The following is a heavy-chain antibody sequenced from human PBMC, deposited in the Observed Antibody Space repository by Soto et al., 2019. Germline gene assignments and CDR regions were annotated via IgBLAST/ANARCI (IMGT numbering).Heavy chain of an antibody. CDR1: GFIFNSYD. CDR2: LSHDGSKK. Sequence: QVQLIESGGGVVQPGRSLRLSCAASGFIFNSYDMHWVRQAPGKGLEWVAFLSHDGSKKFYVESLKGRITISRANFNNTLYLEMNSLRPGDTAVYYCVKDIIGYCGGSTCNIFQSWGQGALVTVSS. V-gene: IGHV3-30*18. CDR3: VKDIIGYCGGSTCNIFQS. J-gene: IGHJ4*02. D-gene: IGHD2-2*01.